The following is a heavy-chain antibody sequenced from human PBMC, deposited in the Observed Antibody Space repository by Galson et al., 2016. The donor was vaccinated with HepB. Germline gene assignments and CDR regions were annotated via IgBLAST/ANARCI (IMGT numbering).Heavy chain of an antibody. D-gene: IGHD4-17*01. Sequence: SETLSLTCTVSGGSISTGSYYWAWIRQPPGKGLEWIGSIFYSGTTYYNPSLKSRVTISVDTSNNQLSLKLTSVTAADTAVYYCARHGDAGGLFNGFNIWGQGTMVTVSS. CDR3: ARHGDAGGLFNGFNI. J-gene: IGHJ3*02. V-gene: IGHV4-39*01. CDR2: IFYSGTT. CDR1: GGSISTGSYY.